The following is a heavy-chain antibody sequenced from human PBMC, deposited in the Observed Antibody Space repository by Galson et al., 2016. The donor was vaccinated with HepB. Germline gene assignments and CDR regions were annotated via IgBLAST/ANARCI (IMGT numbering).Heavy chain of an antibody. CDR1: GYTFINYY. Sequence: SVKVSCKASGYTFINYYMHWVRQAPGQGLEWMGIGNPRTGSTSYAEKFQDRVTVTRDTSTSTVYMALSSLRSEETAVYYCARDRGSNSWKGYGMDVWGQGTTVTVSS. D-gene: IGHD3-3*01. V-gene: IGHV1-46*01. J-gene: IGHJ6*02. CDR2: GNPRTGST. CDR3: ARDRGSNSWKGYGMDV.